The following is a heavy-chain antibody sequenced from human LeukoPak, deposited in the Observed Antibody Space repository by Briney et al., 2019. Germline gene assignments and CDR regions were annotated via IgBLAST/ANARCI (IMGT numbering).Heavy chain of an antibody. Sequence: ASVKVSCKTSGYTFTDYFIHWVRQAPGQGLEWMGWINPDSGYTNYAQKFQGRVTMTRDTSINTAYMELSRLTSDDTAVYYCATDPRTTVFGTFRYYYMDVWGEGTTVAVSS. CDR2: INPDSGYT. CDR1: GYTFTDYF. CDR3: ATDPRTTVFGTFRYYYMDV. D-gene: IGHD3-3*01. J-gene: IGHJ6*03. V-gene: IGHV1-2*02.